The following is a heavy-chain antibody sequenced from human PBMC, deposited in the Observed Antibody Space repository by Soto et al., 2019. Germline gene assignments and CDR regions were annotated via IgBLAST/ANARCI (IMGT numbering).Heavy chain of an antibody. D-gene: IGHD3-3*01. V-gene: IGHV4-4*07. CDR3: ARGNGIILTVQWDAPDKYYLDS. J-gene: IGHJ4*02. Sequence: SETLSLTCTVSGGSISSYYWTWIRQPSGKGLEWIGRIYTSGSTNYNPSLKSRVTMSVDTSKNQFSLKLSSVTAADTAIYYCARGNGIILTVQWDAPDKYYLDSWSQGAPFTVSS. CDR1: GGSISSYY. CDR2: IYTSGST.